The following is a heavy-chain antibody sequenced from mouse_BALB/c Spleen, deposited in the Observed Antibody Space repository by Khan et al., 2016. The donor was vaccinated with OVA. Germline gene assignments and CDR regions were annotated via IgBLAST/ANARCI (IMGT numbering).Heavy chain of an antibody. CDR1: GFNIKDTY. D-gene: IGHD4-1*01. Sequence: EVQLKESGAELVKPGASVKLSCTASGFNIKDTYMHWVKQRPEQGLEWIGRIDPANGNTKYDPKFQGKATITADTSSNTAYLQLSSLTSEDTAVYYCARDYWDVFAYWGQGTLVTVSA. V-gene: IGHV14-3*02. CDR2: IDPANGNT. J-gene: IGHJ3*01. CDR3: ARDYWDVFAY.